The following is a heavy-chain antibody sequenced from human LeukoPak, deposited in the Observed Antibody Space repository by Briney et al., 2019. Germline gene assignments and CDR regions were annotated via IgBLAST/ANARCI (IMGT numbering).Heavy chain of an antibody. J-gene: IGHJ3*01. V-gene: IGHV3-69-1*01. D-gene: IGHD3-22*01. CDR2: IDPSQAY. Sequence: MSGGSLRLSCAGSGFTFRAYTFNWIRQAPGKGLEWVSSIDPSQAYKLYADPVKGRFTVSRDNAKNSLYLHMNNLRAEDTAVYYCARDRDYFDGSSFSPDAFGVWGQGTLVTVSS. CDR3: ARDRDYFDGSSFSPDAFGV. CDR1: GFTFRAYT.